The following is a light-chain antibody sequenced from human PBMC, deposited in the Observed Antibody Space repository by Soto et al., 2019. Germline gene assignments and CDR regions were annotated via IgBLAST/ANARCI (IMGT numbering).Light chain of an antibody. Sequence: QSALTQPPSVSGTPGQRVSLSCSGDRSTFANNYVHWYQQVPGAAPKLLIYRSDQRPSGVPERFSGSKSGTSASLTISGLRPEDEAQYYCAAYTGNWNGPVFGGGTKLTVL. V-gene: IGLV1-47*01. CDR2: RSD. CDR1: RSTFANNY. CDR3: AAYTGNWNGPV. J-gene: IGLJ2*01.